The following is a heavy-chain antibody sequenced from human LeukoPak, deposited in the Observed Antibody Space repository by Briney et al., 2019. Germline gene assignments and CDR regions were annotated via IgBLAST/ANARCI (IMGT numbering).Heavy chain of an antibody. J-gene: IGHJ4*02. Sequence: GGSLRLSCAASGFTFDDYAMHWVRQAPGKGLEWVSGTSWNSGSIGYADSVKGRFTISRDNAKNSLYLQMNSLRAEDTALYYCAKDRSSGGAFDYWGQGTLVTVSS. CDR3: AKDRSSGGAFDY. CDR2: TSWNSGSI. D-gene: IGHD3-16*01. CDR1: GFTFDDYA. V-gene: IGHV3-9*01.